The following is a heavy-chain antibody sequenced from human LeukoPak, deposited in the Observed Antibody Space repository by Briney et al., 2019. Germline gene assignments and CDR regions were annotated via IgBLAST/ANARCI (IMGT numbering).Heavy chain of an antibody. CDR3: ASCQVVAATVP. D-gene: IGHD2-15*01. Sequence: SLRLSCAASGFTFSDYYMSWIRQAAGKGLEWVSYISSSGSTIYYVDSVKGRFNIYRDKGKNSLYLQMNSLRAEDTAVYYCASCQVVAATVPWGQGTLVTVSS. CDR2: ISSSGSTI. V-gene: IGHV3-11*04. CDR1: GFTFSDYY. J-gene: IGHJ4*02.